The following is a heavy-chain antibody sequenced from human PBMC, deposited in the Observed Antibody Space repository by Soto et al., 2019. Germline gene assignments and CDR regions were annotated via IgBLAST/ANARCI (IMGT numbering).Heavy chain of an antibody. CDR2: ITVNSGNT. CDR1: GYTFTSDG. D-gene: IGHD1-26*01. J-gene: IGHJ4*02. Sequence: GSSVKVSCKASGYTFTSDGITWVRHAPGQGLEWMGWITVNSGNTHYAQKLQGRVTMTTDTSTTTAYMELWSLRSDDTAVYYCARASIYGTYYYFDHWGQGTPVTVSS. CDR3: ARASIYGTYYYFDH. V-gene: IGHV1-18*04.